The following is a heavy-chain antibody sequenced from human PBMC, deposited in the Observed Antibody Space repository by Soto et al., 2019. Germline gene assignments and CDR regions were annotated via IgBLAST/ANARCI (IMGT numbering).Heavy chain of an antibody. D-gene: IGHD3-22*01. CDR3: ARHKTTMLTVVSAFDP. CDR2: IFYSGST. J-gene: IGHJ5*02. Sequence: PLETLSLTCTVSGDSITRSNFYWGWIRQPPGKGLEWLGSIFYSGSTFYNPALKSRVTFSVDTSKNHFSLKLSSVTAADTAVYYCARHKTTMLTVVSAFDPWGQGTRVTVSS. V-gene: IGHV4-39*02. CDR1: GDSITRSNFY.